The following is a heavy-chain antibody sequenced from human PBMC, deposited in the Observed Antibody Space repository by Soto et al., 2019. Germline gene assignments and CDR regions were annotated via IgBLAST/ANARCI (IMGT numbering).Heavy chain of an antibody. CDR2: IFDSGNT. D-gene: IGHD4-4*01. Sequence: VQLLESGPGLVKPSETLSLTCTVSGGSINSYCWSWIRQPPGKGLEWIAYIFDSGNTNYNPSLKSRVTMSVDTSKNQFSLKLTSVTAADTAVYYCARHQRTTVAKFYFDYWGQGALVTVSS. CDR3: ARHQRTTVAKFYFDY. J-gene: IGHJ4*02. CDR1: GGSINSYC. V-gene: IGHV4-59*08.